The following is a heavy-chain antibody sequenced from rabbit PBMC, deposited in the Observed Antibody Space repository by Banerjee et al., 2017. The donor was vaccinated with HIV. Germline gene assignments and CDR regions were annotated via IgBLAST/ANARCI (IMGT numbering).Heavy chain of an antibody. CDR1: GFDFSSCY. Sequence: QEQLKESGGGLVQPGGSLTLSCKASGFDFSSCYMCWVRQAPGKGLEWIGTIYAGSSGSAYYASWVNGRFTISKASWTTVTLQMTSLTAADTASYFCARDLAGVVGWNFGLWGPGTLVTAS. V-gene: IGHV1S45*01. CDR3: ARDLAGVVGWNFGL. D-gene: IGHD4-1*01. J-gene: IGHJ6*01. CDR2: IYAGSSGSA.